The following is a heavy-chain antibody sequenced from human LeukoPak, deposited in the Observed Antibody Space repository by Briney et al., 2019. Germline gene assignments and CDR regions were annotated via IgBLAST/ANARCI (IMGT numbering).Heavy chain of an antibody. D-gene: IGHD1-26*01. CDR3: AKARGSNGPYAFDI. Sequence: GGSLRLSCAASGFTFSDYYMSWIRQAPGKGLEWVSYISSSGSTIYYADSVKGRFTISRDNAKNSLYLQMNSLRAEDMALYYCAKARGSNGPYAFDIWGQGTMVTVSS. V-gene: IGHV3-11*01. J-gene: IGHJ3*02. CDR1: GFTFSDYY. CDR2: ISSSGSTI.